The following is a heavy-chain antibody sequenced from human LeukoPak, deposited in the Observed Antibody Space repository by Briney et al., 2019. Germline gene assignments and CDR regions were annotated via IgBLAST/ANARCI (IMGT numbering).Heavy chain of an antibody. J-gene: IGHJ4*02. Sequence: GGSLRLSCAASGFTFSNYALSWVRQPPGKGLEWVAAINAAGDGAWYPDSVKGRFTISRDRSKNTVYLQMNSLRVEDTALYYCARDRDFPRDCFDSWGQGSLVTVSS. V-gene: IGHV3-23*01. CDR3: ARDRDFPRDCFDS. D-gene: IGHD2-21*02. CDR1: GFTFSNYA. CDR2: INAAGDGA.